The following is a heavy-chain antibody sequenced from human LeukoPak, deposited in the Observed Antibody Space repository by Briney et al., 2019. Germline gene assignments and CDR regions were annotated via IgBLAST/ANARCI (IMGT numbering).Heavy chain of an antibody. CDR3: ARVLEYGEAPDY. J-gene: IGHJ4*02. CDR1: GFTFSSYV. D-gene: IGHD4-17*01. V-gene: IGHV3-64*01. CDR2: VSTNGART. Sequence: GGSLRLSCAVSGFTFSSYVMQWVRQAPGKGLEYVSGVSTNGARTYYANSVKGRFTISRDNSKNTLYLQMGSLRDEDVAVYYCARVLEYGEAPDYWGQGTLVTVSS.